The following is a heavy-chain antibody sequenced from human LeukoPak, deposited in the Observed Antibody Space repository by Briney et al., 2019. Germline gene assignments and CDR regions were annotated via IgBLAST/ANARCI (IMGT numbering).Heavy chain of an antibody. J-gene: IGHJ4*02. V-gene: IGHV3-7*01. CDR1: GFSFSTNW. D-gene: IGHD3-22*01. CDR3: ASSHDSSGND. Sequence: PGGSLRLSCAASGFSFSTNWMAWVRQAPGKGLEWVGNIRGDGSAEFYGGSVKGRFTISRDDSQNTLYLQMDSLRPEDTAVYYCASSHDSSGNDWGQGTLVTVSS. CDR2: IRGDGSAE.